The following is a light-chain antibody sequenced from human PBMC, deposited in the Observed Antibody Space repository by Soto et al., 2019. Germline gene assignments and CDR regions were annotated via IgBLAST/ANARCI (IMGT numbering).Light chain of an antibody. CDR3: QQYNSYST. V-gene: IGKV1-5*01. Sequence: DIQMTQSPSTLSASVGDRVTITCRASQSISSWLAWYQQKPGKAPKLLIYDASSLDSGVPSRFSGSRSGTEFTLTISSLQPDDFATYYCQQYNSYSTFGQGTKV. CDR1: QSISSW. J-gene: IGKJ1*01. CDR2: DAS.